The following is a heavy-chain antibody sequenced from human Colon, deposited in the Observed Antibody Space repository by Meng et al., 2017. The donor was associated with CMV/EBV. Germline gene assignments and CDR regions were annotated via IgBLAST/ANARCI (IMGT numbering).Heavy chain of an antibody. J-gene: IGHJ1*01. D-gene: IGHD3-22*01. CDR2: ISYDGSNK. CDR1: GFTFSSYA. V-gene: IGHV3-30*04. CDR3: ARSIYDSSGYYRAEYFQD. Sequence: GGSLRLSCAASGFTFSSYAMHWVRQAPGKGLEWVAVISYDGSNKYYADSVKGRFTISRDNSKNTMYLQNDNLRAEDTAVYFCARSIYDSSGYYRAEYFQDWGQGTQVTVSS.